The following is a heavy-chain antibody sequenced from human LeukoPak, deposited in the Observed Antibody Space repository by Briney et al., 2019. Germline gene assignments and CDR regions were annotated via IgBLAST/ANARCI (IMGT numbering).Heavy chain of an antibody. D-gene: IGHD3-22*01. CDR3: AKDFNYYDSSGYYLSAFDI. V-gene: IGHV3-74*01. CDR1: GFTFSSYW. CDR2: INSDGSST. J-gene: IGHJ3*02. Sequence: GGSLRLSCAASGFTFSSYWMHWVRQAPGKGLVWVSRINSDGSSTSYADSVKGRFTISRDNAKNTLYLQMNSLRAEDTAVYYCAKDFNYYDSSGYYLSAFDIWGQGTMVTVSS.